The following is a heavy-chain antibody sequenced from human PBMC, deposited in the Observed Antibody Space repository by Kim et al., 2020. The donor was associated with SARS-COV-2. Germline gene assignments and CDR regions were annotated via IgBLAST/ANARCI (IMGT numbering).Heavy chain of an antibody. D-gene: IGHD6-19*01. J-gene: IGHJ6*03. CDR1: GFTFSSYS. V-gene: IGHV3-21*04. Sequence: GGSLRLSCAASGFTFSSYSMNWVRQAPGKGLEWVSSISSSSSYIYYADSVKGRFTISRDNAKNSLYLQMNSLRSDDTAVYYCARHRVDSSGWYENYYYYYYMDVWGKGTTVTVSS. CDR3: ARHRVDSSGWYENYYYYYYMDV. CDR2: ISSSSSYI.